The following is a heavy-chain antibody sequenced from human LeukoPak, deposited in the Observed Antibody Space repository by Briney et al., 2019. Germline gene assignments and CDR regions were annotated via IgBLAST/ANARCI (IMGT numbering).Heavy chain of an antibody. CDR1: GFTVSSNY. Sequence: PGGSLRLSCAASGFTVSSNYMSWVRQAPGKGLEWVSVIYSGGSTYYAHSVKSRFTISRDNTKNTLYLQMNTLRAEDTAVYYCARVGIGGIYSYFDYWGQGTLVTVSS. V-gene: IGHV3-53*01. CDR2: IYSGGST. J-gene: IGHJ4*02. CDR3: ARVGIGGIYSYFDY. D-gene: IGHD1-26*01.